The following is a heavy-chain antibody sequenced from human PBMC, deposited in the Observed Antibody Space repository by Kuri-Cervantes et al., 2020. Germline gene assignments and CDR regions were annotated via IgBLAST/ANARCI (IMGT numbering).Heavy chain of an antibody. CDR3: AREETDSSSWYYYYYGMDV. J-gene: IGHJ6*02. Sequence: GESLKISCAASGFTFSSYGMHWVRQAPGKGLEWVAVIWYDGSNKYYADSVKGRFTISRDNSKNTLYLQMNSLRAEDTAVYYCAREETDSSSWYYYYYGMDVWGQGTTVTVSS. V-gene: IGHV3-33*01. CDR2: IWYDGSNK. CDR1: GFTFSSYG. D-gene: IGHD6-13*01.